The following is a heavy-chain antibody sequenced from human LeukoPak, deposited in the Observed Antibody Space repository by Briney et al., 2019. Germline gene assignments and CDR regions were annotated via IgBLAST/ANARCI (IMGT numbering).Heavy chain of an antibody. CDR2: IYYSGST. CDR1: GGSISSYY. J-gene: IGHJ6*02. CDR3: ARLDGYSSSSYGMDV. D-gene: IGHD6-13*01. Sequence: SETLSLTCTVSGGSISSYYWSWIRQPPGKGLEWIGYIYYSGSTNYNPSLKSRVTISVDTSKNQFSLKLSSVTAADTAVYYCARLDGYSSSSYGMDVWGQGTTVTVSS. V-gene: IGHV4-59*01.